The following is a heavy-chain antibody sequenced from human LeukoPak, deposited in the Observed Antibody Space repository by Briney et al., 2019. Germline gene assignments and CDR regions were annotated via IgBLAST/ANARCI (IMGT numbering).Heavy chain of an antibody. J-gene: IGHJ4*02. CDR3: AKGPERRGFCSGSACYSDC. CDR1: GLTFSGYV. V-gene: IGHV3-23*01. CDR2: ISANVGRT. D-gene: IGHD2-8*02. Sequence: QPGGSLRLSCAASGLTFSGYVMSWARQAPGKGLEWVAAISANVGRTYYTESVKGHFTISRDNSKNPLYLQMNSLRADDTAVYYCAKGPERRGFCSGSACYSDCWGQGTLVTVSS.